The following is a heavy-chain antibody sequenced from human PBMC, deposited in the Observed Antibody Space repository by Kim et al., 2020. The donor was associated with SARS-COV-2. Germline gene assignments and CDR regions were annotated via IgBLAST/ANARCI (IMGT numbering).Heavy chain of an antibody. CDR2: LYYSGST. V-gene: IGHV4-61*01. D-gene: IGHD6-13*01. CDR3: AREGAQQLVSGIDY. CDR1: GGSVSSGTYY. J-gene: IGHJ4*02. Sequence: SETLSLTCTVSGGSVSSGTYYWSWIRQPPGKGLEYIGYLYYSGSTNYNPSLKSRVTISVDTSKNQLSLKLSSVTAADTAVYYCAREGAQQLVSGIDYWGRGTLVTVSS.